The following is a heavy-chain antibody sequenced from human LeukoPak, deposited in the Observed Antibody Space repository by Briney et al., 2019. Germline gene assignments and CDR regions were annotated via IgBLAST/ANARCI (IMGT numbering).Heavy chain of an antibody. CDR2: ISSSSIII. V-gene: IGHV3-48*01. CDR3: ASEIDGTSAAFYDYYMDV. J-gene: IGHJ6*03. D-gene: IGHD6-13*01. CDR1: GFTFSALS. Sequence: GGSLRLSCAASGFTFSALSMNWVRQAPGKGREGLSYISSSSIIIHYADSVTGRFTLSRDQAQNSLYLQMNSLRVEDTAVYYCASEIDGTSAAFYDYYMDVWGKGTTVSVSS.